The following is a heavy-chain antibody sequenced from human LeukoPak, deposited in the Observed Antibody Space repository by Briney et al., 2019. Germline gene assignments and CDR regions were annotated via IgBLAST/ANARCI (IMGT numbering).Heavy chain of an antibody. Sequence: GASVKVSCKASGGTFSSYAIRWVRQAPGQGLAWMGGIIPIFGTANYAQKFQGRVTITADESTSTAYMELSRLRSEDTAVYYCARDWDIVVVPAAMLPYYYYGMDVWGQGTTVTVSS. J-gene: IGHJ6*02. D-gene: IGHD2-2*01. CDR1: GGTFSSYA. CDR3: ARDWDIVVVPAAMLPYYYYGMDV. CDR2: IIPIFGTA. V-gene: IGHV1-69*01.